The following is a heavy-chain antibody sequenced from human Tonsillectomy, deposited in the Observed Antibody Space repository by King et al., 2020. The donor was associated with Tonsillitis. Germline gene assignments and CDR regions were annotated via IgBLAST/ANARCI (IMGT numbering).Heavy chain of an antibody. V-gene: IGHV3-30*18. Sequence: VQLVESGGGVVQPGRSLRLSCAASGTSITSYAMHWVRQAPGKGLEWVAVISYDGDNKYYADSVKGRFTISRDNSKKTLSLQMNSLRAEDTAMYYCAKSHYDFWSGYSSYHFMDVWGKGTTVTVSS. CDR3: AKSHYDFWSGYSSYHFMDV. CDR1: GTSITSYA. J-gene: IGHJ6*03. CDR2: ISYDGDNK. D-gene: IGHD3-3*01.